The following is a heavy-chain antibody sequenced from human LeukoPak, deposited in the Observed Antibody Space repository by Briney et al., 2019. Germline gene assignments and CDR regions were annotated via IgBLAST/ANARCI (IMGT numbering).Heavy chain of an antibody. CDR3: ARDPGGDNAY. V-gene: IGHV3-66*01. CDR2: IFNDGST. Sequence: GGSLGLSCAASGFTVGSNYMSWVRQAPGKGLEWVSLIFNDGSTYYADSVKARFTISRDNSMDTLYLQMNSLRVEDTAVYYCARDPGGDNAYWGQGTLVTVSS. J-gene: IGHJ4*02. CDR1: GFTVGSNY. D-gene: IGHD4-17*01.